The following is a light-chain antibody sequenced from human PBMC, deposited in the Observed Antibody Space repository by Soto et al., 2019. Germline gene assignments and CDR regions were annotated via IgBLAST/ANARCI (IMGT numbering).Light chain of an antibody. CDR2: EVS. Sequence: QSALTQPASVSGSPGQSITISCTGTSSDVGSYNLVSWYQQHPGKAPKLMIYEVSKRPSGIFNRFSGSKSGNTASLTISGLQAEDEADYYCCSYAGSSTSVLFGGGTKLTVL. J-gene: IGLJ2*01. V-gene: IGLV2-23*02. CDR1: SSDVGSYNL. CDR3: CSYAGSSTSVL.